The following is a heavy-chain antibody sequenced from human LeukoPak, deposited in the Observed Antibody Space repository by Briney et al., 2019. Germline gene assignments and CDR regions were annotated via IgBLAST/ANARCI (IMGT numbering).Heavy chain of an antibody. V-gene: IGHV3-21*01. CDR3: ARALPRGSYYYDSSGYPSWWFDP. D-gene: IGHD3-22*01. CDR1: RFTFSNYS. J-gene: IGHJ5*02. CDR2: ISSSSSYI. Sequence: GGSLRLSCAASRFTFSNYSMNWVRQAPGKGLEWVSSISSSSSYIYYADSVKGRFTISRDNAKNSLYLQMNSLRAEDTAVYYCARALPRGSYYYDSSGYPSWWFDPWGQGTLVTVSS.